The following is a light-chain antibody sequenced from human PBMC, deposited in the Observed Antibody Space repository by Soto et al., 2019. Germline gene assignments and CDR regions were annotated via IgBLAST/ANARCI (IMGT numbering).Light chain of an antibody. CDR3: CSYAGSVV. J-gene: IGLJ2*01. Sequence: QSVLPQPASVSGSPGQSITISCTGTSSDVGSYNLVSWYQQHPGKAPKLMIYEGSKRPSGVSNRFSGSKSGNTASLTISGLQAEDEADYYCCSYAGSVVFGGGTKVTVL. CDR2: EGS. CDR1: SSDVGSYNL. V-gene: IGLV2-23*01.